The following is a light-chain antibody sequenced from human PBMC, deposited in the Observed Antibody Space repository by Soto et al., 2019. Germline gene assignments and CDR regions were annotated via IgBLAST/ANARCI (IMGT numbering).Light chain of an antibody. J-gene: IGKJ5*01. CDR3: QQRSNWPPVIT. Sequence: EIVLTQSPATLSLSPGERATLSCRASQTFSSHLAWYQHKPGQAPRLLIYDASKRATGIPARFSDRGSGTDFTLTISSLEPEDFAVYYCQQRSNWPPVITFGQGTRLEIK. CDR2: DAS. CDR1: QTFSSH. V-gene: IGKV3-11*01.